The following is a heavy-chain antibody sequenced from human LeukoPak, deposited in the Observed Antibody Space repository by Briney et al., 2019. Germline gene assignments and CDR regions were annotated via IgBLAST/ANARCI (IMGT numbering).Heavy chain of an antibody. CDR1: GYTFTSYD. CDR2: INPNSGNT. Sequence: ASVKVSCKASGYTFTSYDINWVRQATGQGLEWMGWINPNSGNTGYAQKFQGRVTMTRNTSISTAYMELSSLRSEDTAVYYCVLFGAYYYDSSGSYYYGMDVWGQGTTVTVSS. V-gene: IGHV1-8*01. J-gene: IGHJ6*02. CDR3: VLFGAYYYDSSGSYYYGMDV. D-gene: IGHD3-22*01.